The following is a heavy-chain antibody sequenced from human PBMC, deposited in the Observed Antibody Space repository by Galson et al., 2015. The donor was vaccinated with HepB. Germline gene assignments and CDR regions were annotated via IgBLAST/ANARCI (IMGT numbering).Heavy chain of an antibody. V-gene: IGHV1-46*01. Sequence: SVKVSCKASGYTFTSYYMHWVRQAPGQGLEWMGIINPSGGSTSYAQKFQGRVTMTRDTSTSTVYMELSSLRSEDTAVYYCATPPFGGSYREDYLFAFDIWGQGTMVTVSS. D-gene: IGHD1-26*01. CDR1: GYTFTSYY. CDR2: INPSGGST. CDR3: ATPPFGGSYREDYLFAFDI. J-gene: IGHJ3*02.